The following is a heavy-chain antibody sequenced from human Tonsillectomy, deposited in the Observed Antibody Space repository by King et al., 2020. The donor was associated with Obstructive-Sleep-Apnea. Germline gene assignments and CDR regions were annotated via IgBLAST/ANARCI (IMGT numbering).Heavy chain of an antibody. CDR1: GGSISSNSY. D-gene: IGHD5-18*01. J-gene: IGHJ4*02. CDR3: TRADRDIAMGLFDY. Sequence: LQLQESGPGLVKPSETLSLTCTVSGGSISSNSYWGWIRQPPGKGLEGIGHIFYSGSTYYNPSLKSRVTISVDMSKNQFSLELNSVTAADTAVYYCTRADRDIAMGLFDYWGQGTLVTVSS. V-gene: IGHV4-39*07. CDR2: IFYSGST.